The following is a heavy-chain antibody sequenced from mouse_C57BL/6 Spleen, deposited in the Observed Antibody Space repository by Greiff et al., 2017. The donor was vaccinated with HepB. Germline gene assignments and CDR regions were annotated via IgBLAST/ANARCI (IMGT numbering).Heavy chain of an antibody. CDR2: FHPYNDDT. J-gene: IGHJ3*01. CDR3: ARGGDYDEAWFAY. D-gene: IGHD2-4*01. Sequence: VQLQQSGAELVKPGASVQMSCKASGYTFTTYPIEWMKQNHGKSLEWIGNFHPYNDDTKYNEKFEGKATLTVEKSSSTVYLELSRLTSDDSAVYYCARGGDYDEAWFAYWGQGTLVTVSA. CDR1: GYTFTTYP. V-gene: IGHV1-47*01.